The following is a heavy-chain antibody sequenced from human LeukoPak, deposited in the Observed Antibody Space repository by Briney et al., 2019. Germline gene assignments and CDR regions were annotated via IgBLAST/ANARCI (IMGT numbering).Heavy chain of an antibody. D-gene: IGHD2-2*02. Sequence: SETLSLTCTVSGGSISSYYWSWIRQPPGKGLEWIGYIYYSGSTNYNPSLKSRVTISVDTSKNQFSLKLSSVTAADTAVYYCAREAYPKTIDYWGQGTLVTVSS. V-gene: IGHV4-59*12. J-gene: IGHJ4*02. CDR3: AREAYPKTIDY. CDR1: GGSISSYY. CDR2: IYYSGST.